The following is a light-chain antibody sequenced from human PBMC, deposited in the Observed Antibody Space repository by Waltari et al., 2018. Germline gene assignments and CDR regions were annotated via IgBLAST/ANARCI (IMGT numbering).Light chain of an antibody. CDR3: QVWDNSIAV. CDR2: QDT. J-gene: IGLJ2*01. V-gene: IGLV3-1*01. Sequence: SYELIQSPSLSVSPGQTVTITCSGDKLDDKYVSWYQQKSGQSPVVVIFQDTKWPSGIPERFSGSNSGNTATLTISGTQSTDEADYFCQVWDNSIAVFGGGTRLTVL. CDR1: KLDDKY.